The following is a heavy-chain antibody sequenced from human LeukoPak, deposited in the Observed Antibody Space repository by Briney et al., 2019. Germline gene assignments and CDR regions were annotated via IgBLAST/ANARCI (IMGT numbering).Heavy chain of an antibody. J-gene: IGHJ5*02. Sequence: SETLSLTCTVSGGSISSYYWSWIRQPPGKGLEWIGYFYYSGSTNYNPSLESRVTISVDTSKNQFSLKLSSVTAADTAVYYCARARLTTRGVFDPWGQGTLVTVSS. D-gene: IGHD4-11*01. CDR1: GGSISSYY. V-gene: IGHV4-59*01. CDR3: ARARLTTRGVFDP. CDR2: FYYSGST.